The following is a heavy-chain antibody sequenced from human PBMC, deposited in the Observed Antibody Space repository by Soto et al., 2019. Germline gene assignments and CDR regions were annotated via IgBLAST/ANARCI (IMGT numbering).Heavy chain of an antibody. CDR3: AIKYYDFWSGPWFDP. V-gene: IGHV1-69*13. CDR1: GGTFSSYA. CDR2: IIPIFGTA. D-gene: IGHD3-3*01. Sequence: ASVKVSCKASGGTFSSYAISWVRQAPGQGLEWMGGIIPIFGTANYAQKFQGRVTITADESTSTAYMELSSLRSEDTAVYYCAIKYYDFWSGPWFDPWGQGTLVTVSS. J-gene: IGHJ5*02.